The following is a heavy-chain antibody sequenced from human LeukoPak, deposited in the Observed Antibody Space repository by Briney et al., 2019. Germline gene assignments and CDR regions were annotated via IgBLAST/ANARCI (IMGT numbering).Heavy chain of an antibody. CDR2: IGHSGGT. Sequence: SETLSLTCAVYGVSINSSSWWSWVRQSPGKGLEWIGDIGHSGGTNYNPSLKSRATISVDKSNTQVSLKLRSATAADTAVYYCARESIVATSPQIYWGQGTLVTVSS. D-gene: IGHD5-12*01. CDR1: GVSINSSSW. J-gene: IGHJ4*02. V-gene: IGHV4-4*02. CDR3: ARESIVATSPQIY.